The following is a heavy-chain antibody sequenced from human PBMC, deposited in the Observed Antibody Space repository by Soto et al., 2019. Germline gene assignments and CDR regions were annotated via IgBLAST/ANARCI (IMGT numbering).Heavy chain of an antibody. CDR1: GFSLYTSTVG. CDR3: XXXXXXXIXGAYTPTV. J-gene: IGHJ6*02. D-gene: IGHD3-16*01. CDR2: TYGNDDK. Sequence: QITLKESGPLLVKPTQTLRLTCSFTGFSLYTSTVGVGWIRQPPGQAMEWLLLTYGNDDKRYNPSLEHRVTIXKDTXKKQVXLXXXXXXXXDXXXXXXXXXXXXXIXGAYTPTVWGQGTTVTVSS. V-gene: IGHV2-5*01.